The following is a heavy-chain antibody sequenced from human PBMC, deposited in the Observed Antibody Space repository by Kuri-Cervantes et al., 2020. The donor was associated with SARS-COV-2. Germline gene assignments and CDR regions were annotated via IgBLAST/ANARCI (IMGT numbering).Heavy chain of an antibody. D-gene: IGHD4-23*01. V-gene: IGHV3-53*01. Sequence: RGSLRPSCAASGFTVSSNYMSWVRQAPGKWLEWVSVIYSGGSTYYADSVKGRFTISRDNSKNPLYLQMNSLRAEDTAVYYCARVDRTGGNAFVDYWGQGTLVTVSS. J-gene: IGHJ4*02. CDR1: GFTVSSNY. CDR2: IYSGGST. CDR3: ARVDRTGGNAFVDY.